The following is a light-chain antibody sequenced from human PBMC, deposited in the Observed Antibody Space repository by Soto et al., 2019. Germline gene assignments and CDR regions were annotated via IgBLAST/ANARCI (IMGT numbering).Light chain of an antibody. CDR3: SSYTNSSPFV. CDR1: SSDVGGYNY. Sequence: QSVLTQPASVSGSPGQSITISCTRTSSDVGGYNYVSWYQQHPGKAPKLMIYDVSYWPSGVSNRFSGSKSGNTASLTISGLQAEDEADYYCSSYTNSSPFVFGTGTKVTVL. CDR2: DVS. V-gene: IGLV2-14*01. J-gene: IGLJ1*01.